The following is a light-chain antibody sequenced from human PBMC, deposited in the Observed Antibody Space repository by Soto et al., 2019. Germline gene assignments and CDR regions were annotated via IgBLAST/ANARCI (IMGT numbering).Light chain of an antibody. CDR2: GAS. Sequence: EIVLTQSPGTLSLSPGERATLSCRASQSVSSSYLAWYQQKPGQAPRLLIYGASSRATGIPDRFSGSGSGTDFTLTISRLEPEDFAVDYCQQYGSSPFITFGPGTKVDIK. J-gene: IGKJ3*01. CDR3: QQYGSSPFIT. CDR1: QSVSSSY. V-gene: IGKV3-20*01.